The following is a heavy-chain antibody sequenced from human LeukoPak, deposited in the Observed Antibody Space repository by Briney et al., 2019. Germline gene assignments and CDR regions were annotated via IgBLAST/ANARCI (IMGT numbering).Heavy chain of an antibody. CDR1: GYTFTSYG. CDR2: ISAYNGKT. D-gene: IGHD6-13*01. CDR3: ARGSSSWYVRDRYYYYYYYMDV. J-gene: IGHJ6*03. V-gene: IGHV1-18*01. Sequence: ASVKVSCKASGYTFTSYGISRVRQAPGQGLEWMGWISAYNGKTNYAQKLQGRVTMTTDTSTSTAYMELRSLRSDDTAVYYCARGSSSWYVRDRYYYYYYYMDVWGKGTTVTVSS.